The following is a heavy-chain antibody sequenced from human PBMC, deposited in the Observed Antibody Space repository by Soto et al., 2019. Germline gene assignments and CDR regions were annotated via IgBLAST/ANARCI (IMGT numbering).Heavy chain of an antibody. CDR2: VDVRGST. CDR3: ARGPIYSSDRYTYQWASDFDY. V-gene: IGHV4-59*11. Sequence: PSETLSLTCTVSGGSITNHYWSWIRQPPGKGLEWIGYVDVRGSTNYSPSLKSRVTMSVATSGNRFSLSLNSVTAADTAVYYCARGPIYSSDRYTYQWASDFDYWGQGTLVTVSS. D-gene: IGHD6-19*01. CDR1: GGSITNHY. J-gene: IGHJ4*02.